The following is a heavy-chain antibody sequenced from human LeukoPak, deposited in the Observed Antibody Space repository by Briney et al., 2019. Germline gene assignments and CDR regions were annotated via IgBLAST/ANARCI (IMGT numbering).Heavy chain of an antibody. Sequence: TPESLSLTWLVAGGSVGRGGYYWNWTRQHPGKGMGWIGFTCYSDGTYYKQSLMSRITISVDRSQNQSSLKMRDVTAADTAVYFCATADWESFYFDSWGQGALVAVSS. CDR3: ATADWESFYFDS. J-gene: IGHJ4*02. V-gene: IGHV4-31*02. CDR1: GGSVGRGGYY. CDR2: TCYSDGT. D-gene: IGHD1-26*01.